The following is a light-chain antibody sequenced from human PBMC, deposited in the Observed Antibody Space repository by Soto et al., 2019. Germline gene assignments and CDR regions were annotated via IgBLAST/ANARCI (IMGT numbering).Light chain of an antibody. Sequence: SALPKPSSVSGSPGESITISCTETSSDVGAYDYVSWYQQHPDKAPKLMIYEVSNRPSGVSNRFSGSKSVNTATLTISGLQADDEADYYCSSYTSSSTRVFGTGTKVTVL. V-gene: IGLV2-14*03. CDR1: SSDVGAYDY. J-gene: IGLJ1*01. CDR2: EVS. CDR3: SSYTSSSTRV.